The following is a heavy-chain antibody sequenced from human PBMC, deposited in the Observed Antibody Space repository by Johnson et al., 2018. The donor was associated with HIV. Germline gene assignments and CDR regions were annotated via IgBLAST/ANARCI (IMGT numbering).Heavy chain of an antibody. V-gene: IGHV3-20*04. CDR3: ATLTVRSRAFDL. Sequence: VQLVESGRSVVRPGGSLRLSCVGTGFTFENYGMSWVRQAPGKGLQWVSGINWNGDTTTYADSVKGRFTVSRDNAKRSLYLQLSNLRAEDTALYYCATLTVRSRAFDLWGQGTLVTVSS. CDR2: INWNGDTT. D-gene: IGHD4-17*01. CDR1: GFTFENYG. J-gene: IGHJ3*01.